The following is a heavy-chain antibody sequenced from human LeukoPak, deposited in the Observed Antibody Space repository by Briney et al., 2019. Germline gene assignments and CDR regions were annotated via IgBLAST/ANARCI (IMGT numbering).Heavy chain of an antibody. Sequence: GESLKISCKGSGYSFTSYWIGWVRQMPGKGLEWMGIIYPGDSDTRYSPSFQGQVTISADKSISTAYLQWSSLKASDTAMYYCARPGSGSTTGADFDYWGQGTLVTVSS. D-gene: IGHD3-10*01. CDR3: ARPGSGSTTGADFDY. CDR1: GYSFTSYW. CDR2: IYPGDSDT. V-gene: IGHV5-51*01. J-gene: IGHJ4*02.